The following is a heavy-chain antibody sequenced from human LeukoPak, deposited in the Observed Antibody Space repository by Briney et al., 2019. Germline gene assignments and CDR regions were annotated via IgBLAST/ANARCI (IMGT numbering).Heavy chain of an antibody. CDR3: ARGAYGSESPYNYYGMDV. D-gene: IGHD3-10*01. CDR2: IYPDDSDT. CDR1: GYSFGNRW. Sequence: GESLKISCKGSGYSFGNRWIGWVRQMPGKGLEWMGIIYPDDSDTIYSPSFEGQVTISADKSITTAYLQWSSLKASDTAMYYCARGAYGSESPYNYYGMDVWGQGSTVTVSS. J-gene: IGHJ6*02. V-gene: IGHV5-51*01.